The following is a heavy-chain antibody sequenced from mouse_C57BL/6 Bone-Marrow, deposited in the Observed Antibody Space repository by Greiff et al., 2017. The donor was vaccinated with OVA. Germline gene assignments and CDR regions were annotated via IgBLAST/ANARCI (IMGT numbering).Heavy chain of an antibody. J-gene: IGHJ3*01. V-gene: IGHV1-69*01. Sequence: QVQLKQPGAELVMPGASVKLSCKASGYTFTSYWMHWVKQRPGQGLEWIGEIDPSDSYTNYNQKFKGKSTLTVDKSSSTAYMQLSSLTSEDSAVYYCARSGGAYWGQGTLVTVSA. CDR3: ARSGGAY. CDR1: GYTFTSYW. CDR2: IDPSDSYT.